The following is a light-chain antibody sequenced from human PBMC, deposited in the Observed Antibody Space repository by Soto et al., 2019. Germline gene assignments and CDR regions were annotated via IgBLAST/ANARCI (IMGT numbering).Light chain of an antibody. CDR2: EDN. CDR3: QSYDSSKPWV. Sequence: NFMLTQPHSVSESPGKTVTISCTRSSGSIASNYVQWYQQRPGSSPTTVIYEDNQRPSGVPDRFSGSIDSSSNSASLTISGLKTEDEAAYYCQSYDSSKPWVFGGGTKLTVL. J-gene: IGLJ3*02. CDR1: SGSIASNY. V-gene: IGLV6-57*01.